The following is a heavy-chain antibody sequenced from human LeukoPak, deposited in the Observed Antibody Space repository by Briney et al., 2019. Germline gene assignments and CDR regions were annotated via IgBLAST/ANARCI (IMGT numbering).Heavy chain of an antibody. CDR3: AREGIVLRQVDY. J-gene: IGHJ4*02. CDR1: GGSISSSSYC. CDR2: IYYSGST. V-gene: IGHV4-39*02. Sequence: KPSETLSLTCTVSGGSISSSSYCWGWIRQPPGKGLEWIGSIYYSGSTYYNPSLKSRVTISVDTSKNQFSLKLSSVTAADTAVYYCAREGIVLRQVDYWGQGTLVTVSS. D-gene: IGHD3-16*02.